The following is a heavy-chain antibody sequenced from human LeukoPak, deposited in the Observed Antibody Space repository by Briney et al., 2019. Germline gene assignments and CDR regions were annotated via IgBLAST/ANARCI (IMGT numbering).Heavy chain of an antibody. J-gene: IGHJ3*02. CDR1: GFTVSNNY. Sequence: GGSLRLSCAASGFTVSNNYMSWVRQAPGKGLEWVSISYSDSNTNYADSVKGRFTISRDTSQNTLSLQMNSLRAEDTAVYYCVRKNRDFNAAFDIWGQGTVVTVSS. CDR3: VRKNRDFNAAFDI. D-gene: IGHD1-14*01. V-gene: IGHV3-53*01. CDR2: SYSDSNT.